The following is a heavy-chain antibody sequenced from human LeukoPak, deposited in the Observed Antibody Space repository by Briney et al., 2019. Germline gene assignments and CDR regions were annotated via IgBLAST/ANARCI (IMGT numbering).Heavy chain of an antibody. V-gene: IGHV3-7*01. Sequence: AGGSLRLSCAASGFTFSDYWMTWVRQAPGKGLEWLANIKTDGSEKYYVDSVKGRFTISRDNAKNSLHLQMNSLRAEDTAVYYCASSLVGWGQGTLVTVSS. CDR2: IKTDGSEK. J-gene: IGHJ4*02. CDR1: GFTFSDYW. D-gene: IGHD2-8*02. CDR3: ASSLVG.